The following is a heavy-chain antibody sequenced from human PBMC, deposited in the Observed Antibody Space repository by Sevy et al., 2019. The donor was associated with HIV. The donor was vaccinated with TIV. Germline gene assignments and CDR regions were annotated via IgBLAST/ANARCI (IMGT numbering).Heavy chain of an antibody. CDR2: ISSSGSTI. J-gene: IGHJ6*02. CDR1: GFTFSDYY. CDR3: AKVDVVVPVADYGLDV. V-gene: IGHV3-11*01. Sequence: GESLKISCAASGFTFSDYYMSWIRQAPGKGLEWVSYISSSGSTIYYADSVKGRFTISRDNSKNTLYLQMNSLRAEETAVYYCAKVDVVVPVADYGLDVWGQGTTVTVSS. D-gene: IGHD2-2*01.